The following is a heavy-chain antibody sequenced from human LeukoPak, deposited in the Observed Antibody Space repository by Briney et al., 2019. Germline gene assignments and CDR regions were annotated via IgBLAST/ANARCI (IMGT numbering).Heavy chain of an antibody. CDR1: GFTFSSYW. CDR3: ARDFDFWSGYYAYYYYYMDV. J-gene: IGHJ6*03. CDR2: IKQDGSEK. V-gene: IGHV3-7*01. Sequence: GGSLRLSCAASGFTFSSYWMSWVRQAPGKGLEWVANIKQDGSEKDYVDSVKGRFTISRDNAKNSLYLQMNSLRAEDTAVYYCARDFDFWSGYYAYYYYYMDVWGKGTTVTVSS. D-gene: IGHD3-3*01.